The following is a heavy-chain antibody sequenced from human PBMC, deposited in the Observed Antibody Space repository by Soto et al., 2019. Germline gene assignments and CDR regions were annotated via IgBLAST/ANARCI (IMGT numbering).Heavy chain of an antibody. CDR2: IYYSGST. CDR1: GRSISSVNYY. V-gene: IGHV4-30-4*01. D-gene: IGHD2-15*01. Sequence: QVQLQESGPGLVKPSQTLSLTCTVSGRSISSVNYYWSWIRQPPGKGLEWIGYIYYSGSTYYNPSLRSRVTISVVTSKHQFSLKLSSVAAADTAVYYCARYGSGECNRGSCYSPFDYWGQGTLVTVSS. J-gene: IGHJ4*02. CDR3: ARYGSGECNRGSCYSPFDY.